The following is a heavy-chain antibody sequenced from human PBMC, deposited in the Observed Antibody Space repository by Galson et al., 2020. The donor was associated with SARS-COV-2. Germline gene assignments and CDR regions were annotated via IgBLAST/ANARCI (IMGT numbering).Heavy chain of an antibody. CDR2: ISHSGGT. CDR3: ARLHYGEYGPEAFDN. Sequence: SETLSLTCAVSGTSISSGSYSWNWIRQPPGKGLEWIGYISHSGGTYYNPSLKSRVTISGDRSKNQFSLRLSSVTAADTAVYYCARLHYGEYGPEAFDNLGPGTRVTVAS. D-gene: IGHD4-17*01. V-gene: IGHV4-30-2*01. CDR1: GTSISSGSYS. J-gene: IGHJ3*02.